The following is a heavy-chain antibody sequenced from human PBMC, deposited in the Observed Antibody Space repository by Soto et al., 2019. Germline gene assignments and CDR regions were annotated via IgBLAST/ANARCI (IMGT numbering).Heavy chain of an antibody. V-gene: IGHV3-33*01. CDR1: GFTFSSYG. Sequence: QVQLVESGGGVVQPGRSLRLSCAASGFTFSSYGMHWVRQAPGKGLEWVAVIWYDGSNKYYADSVKGRFTISRDNSKNTLYLQMNSLRAEDTAVYYCASGDDTAMDYWGQGTLVTASS. CDR3: ASGDDTAMDY. CDR2: IWYDGSNK. D-gene: IGHD5-18*01. J-gene: IGHJ4*02.